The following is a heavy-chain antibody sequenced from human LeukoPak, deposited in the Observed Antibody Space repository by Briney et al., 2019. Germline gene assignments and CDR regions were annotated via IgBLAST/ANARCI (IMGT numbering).Heavy chain of an antibody. CDR1: GFTFSTYA. V-gene: IGHV3-30*04. J-gene: IGHJ6*03. CDR2: VSYDGSNK. D-gene: IGHD3-10*01. Sequence: GGSLRLSCAASGFTFSTYAMHWVRQTPGKGLEWVALVSYDGSNKYYVDSVKGRFTISRDNSKNTLYLQINSLRPEDTAVYYCAREGGITLVRGVRRGDYSYYYMDVWGKGTTVTVSS. CDR3: AREGGITLVRGVRRGDYSYYYMDV.